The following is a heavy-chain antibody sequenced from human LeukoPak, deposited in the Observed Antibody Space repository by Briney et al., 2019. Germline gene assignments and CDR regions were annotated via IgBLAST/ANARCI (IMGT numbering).Heavy chain of an antibody. D-gene: IGHD3-22*01. CDR3: ARGDRYYDTSGYRSFDH. Sequence: ASVKVSCKTSRYTFDDYYMHWVRQAPGQGLEWMGWISPKSDGSKYAQKFQGRVTMTRDTSINTAYMELSSLRSDDTAVYYCARGDRYYDTSGYRSFDHWGQGILVIVSS. J-gene: IGHJ4*02. CDR2: ISPKSDGS. V-gene: IGHV1-2*02. CDR1: RYTFDDYY.